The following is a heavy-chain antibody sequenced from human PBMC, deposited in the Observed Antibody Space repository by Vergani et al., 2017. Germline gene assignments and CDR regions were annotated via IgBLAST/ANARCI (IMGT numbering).Heavy chain of an antibody. D-gene: IGHD5-12*01. CDR2: VSGNGNKT. CDR1: GFIFNKYA. V-gene: IGHV3-23*01. Sequence: EVQLLDSGGGWAQSGGSLTVACGASGFIFNKYAMSWVRQAPGKGLEWVAAVSGNGNKTHYADSVKGRYTISRDNSKSTLNLQMNSLRVDDTAIYYCTKAEGYSSANGGYDERFDAWGEGIVVAVST. J-gene: IGHJ5*02. CDR3: TKAEGYSSANGGYDERFDA.